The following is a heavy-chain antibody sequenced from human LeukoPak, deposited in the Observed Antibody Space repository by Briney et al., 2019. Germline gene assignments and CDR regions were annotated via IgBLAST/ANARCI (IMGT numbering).Heavy chain of an antibody. J-gene: IGHJ6*03. CDR2: INPNSGGT. D-gene: IGHD2-15*01. Sequence: ASVKVSCKASGYTFTGYYMHWVRQAPGQGLEWMGRINPNSGGTSYAQKVQDRVTMTRDTSISTAYMELSTLTSDDTAVYYCARDPCSGGTCYYYMDVWGKGTTVTVSS. V-gene: IGHV1-2*06. CDR1: GYTFTGYY. CDR3: ARDPCSGGTCYYYMDV.